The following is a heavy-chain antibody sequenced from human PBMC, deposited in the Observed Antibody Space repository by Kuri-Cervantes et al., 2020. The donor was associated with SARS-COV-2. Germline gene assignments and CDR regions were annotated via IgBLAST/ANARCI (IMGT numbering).Heavy chain of an antibody. J-gene: IGHJ4*02. CDR1: GFTFSSYA. CDR2: ISTSDGST. Sequence: LSLTCAASGFTFSSYAMTWVRQAPGKGLEWVSAISTSDGSTYYADSVKGRFTTSRDNAKNSLYLQMNSLRAEDTAVYYCARDVYDYVWGSYRYTSPFDYWGQGTLVTVSS. CDR3: ARDVYDYVWGSYRYTSPFDY. V-gene: IGHV3-23*01. D-gene: IGHD3-16*02.